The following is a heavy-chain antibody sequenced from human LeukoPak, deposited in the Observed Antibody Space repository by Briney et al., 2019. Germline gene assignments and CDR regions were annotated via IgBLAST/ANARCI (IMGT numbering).Heavy chain of an antibody. J-gene: IGHJ4*02. CDR2: INHSGST. CDR3: ARVRSSCDFWSGSNDY. V-gene: IGHV4-34*01. CDR1: GGSFSDYY. Sequence: NPSETLSLTCGVYGGSFSDYYWSWIRQPPGKGLEWIGEINHSGSTNYNPSLKSRVTISVDTSKNQLSLKLSSVTAADTAVYYCARVRSSCDFWSGSNDYWGQGTLVTVSS. D-gene: IGHD3-3*01.